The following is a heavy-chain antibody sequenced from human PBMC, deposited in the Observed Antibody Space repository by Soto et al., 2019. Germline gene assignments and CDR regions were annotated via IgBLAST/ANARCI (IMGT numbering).Heavy chain of an antibody. V-gene: IGHV4-34*01. J-gene: IGHJ4*02. Sequence: QVQLQQWGAGLLKPSETLSLTCGVYGGSFSGYYWSWIRQSPGKGLEWIGEINHSGSTKYNPSLKRRVLISVDTSTKQFTLRLAAVTAADTAMYDCARTDCSRGFCDCDYWGQGTLVTVSS. CDR3: ARTDCSRGFCDCDY. CDR1: GGSFSGYY. D-gene: IGHD2-15*01. CDR2: INHSGST.